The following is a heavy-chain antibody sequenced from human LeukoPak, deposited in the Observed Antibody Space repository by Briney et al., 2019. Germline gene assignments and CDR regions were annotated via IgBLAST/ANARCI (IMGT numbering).Heavy chain of an antibody. CDR3: ARELYCSGGSCYSYYYYGMDV. CDR2: ISSSSSYI. V-gene: IGHV3-21*01. CDR1: GFTFSSYS. D-gene: IGHD2-15*01. J-gene: IGHJ6*04. Sequence: GGSLRLSCAASGFTFSSYSMNWVRQAPGKGLEWVSSISSSSSYIYYADSVKGRFTISRDNAKNSLYLQMYSLRAEDTAVYYCARELYCSGGSCYSYYYYGMDVWGKGTTVTVSS.